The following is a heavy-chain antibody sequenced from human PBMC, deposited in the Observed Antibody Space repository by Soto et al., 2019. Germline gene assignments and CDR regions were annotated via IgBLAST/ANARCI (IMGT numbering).Heavy chain of an antibody. J-gene: IGHJ4*02. Sequence: GESLKISCKGSGYSFTSYWIGWVRQMPGEGLEWMGIIYPGDSDTRYSPSFQGQVTISADKSISTAYLQWSSLKASDTAMYYCARLQESGSSPNLNFDYWGQGTLVTVSS. CDR3: ARLQESGSSPNLNFDY. D-gene: IGHD6-6*01. CDR1: GYSFTSYW. V-gene: IGHV5-51*01. CDR2: IYPGDSDT.